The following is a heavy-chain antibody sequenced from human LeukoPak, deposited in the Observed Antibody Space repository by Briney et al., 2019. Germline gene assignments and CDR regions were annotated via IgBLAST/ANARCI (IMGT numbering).Heavy chain of an antibody. CDR1: GYTFTGYY. J-gene: IGHJ4*02. V-gene: IGHV1-2*02. CDR3: ARDDPTTVVTRGFDY. Sequence: GASVKVSCKASGYTFTGYYMHWVRQAPGQGLDWMGWINPNSGGTNYAQKFQGRVTVTRDTSISTAYMELSRLRSDDTAVYYCARDDPTTVVTRGFDYWGQGTLVTVSS. D-gene: IGHD4-23*01. CDR2: INPNSGGT.